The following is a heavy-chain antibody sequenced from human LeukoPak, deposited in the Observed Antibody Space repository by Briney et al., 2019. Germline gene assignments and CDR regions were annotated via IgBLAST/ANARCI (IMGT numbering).Heavy chain of an antibody. Sequence: GRSLRLFCVDSGFTFSSYVMHWVRQAPGKGLECVAVISVDGNNKNYGDSVKGRFTISRDNSKNTLFLQMNSLRAEDTAVYYCAKDLRGYSSAWLDYWGQGTLVIVSS. CDR3: AKDLRGYSSAWLDY. V-gene: IGHV3-30*18. D-gene: IGHD6-19*01. J-gene: IGHJ4*02. CDR2: ISVDGNNK. CDR1: GFTFSSYV.